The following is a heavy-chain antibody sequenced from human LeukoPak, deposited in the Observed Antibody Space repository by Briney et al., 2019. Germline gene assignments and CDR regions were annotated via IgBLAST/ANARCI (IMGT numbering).Heavy chain of an antibody. CDR1: GGSISSYY. J-gene: IGHJ6*03. CDR3: ARETSQKGAHYMDV. Sequence: PSESLSLTCTVSGGSISSYYWSWIRQPAGKGLEWIGRIYTSGSTNYNPSLKSRVTISVDTSKNQFSLKLTSVTAADTAVYYCARETSQKGAHYMDVWGKGTTVTISS. D-gene: IGHD3-16*01. V-gene: IGHV4-4*07. CDR2: IYTSGST.